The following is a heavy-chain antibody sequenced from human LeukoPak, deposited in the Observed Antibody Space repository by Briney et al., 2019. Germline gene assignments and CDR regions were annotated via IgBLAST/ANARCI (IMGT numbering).Heavy chain of an antibody. J-gene: IGHJ4*02. CDR3: ARDLLGAHLGYCSSTSCYTLDY. D-gene: IGHD2-2*02. Sequence: SVKVSCKASGGTFSSYAISWVRQAPGQGLEWMGGIIPIFGTANYAQRFQGRVTITADESTSTAYMELSSLRSEDTAVYYCARDLLGAHLGYCSSTSCYTLDYWGQGTLVTVSS. V-gene: IGHV1-69*13. CDR1: GGTFSSYA. CDR2: IIPIFGTA.